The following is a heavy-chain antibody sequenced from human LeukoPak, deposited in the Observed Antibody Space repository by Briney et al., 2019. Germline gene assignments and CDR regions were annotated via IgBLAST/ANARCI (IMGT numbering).Heavy chain of an antibody. CDR1: GFTFSSYA. V-gene: IGHV3-23*01. Sequence: GGSLRLSCAASGFTFSSYAMSWVRQAPGTGLEWVSAISGSGGSTYYADSVKGRFTISRDNSKNTLYLQMNSLRAEDTAVYYCAKGVDFWSGYYLGAQAYYMDVWGKGTTVTVSS. CDR3: AKGVDFWSGYYLGAQAYYMDV. J-gene: IGHJ6*03. D-gene: IGHD3-3*01. CDR2: ISGSGGST.